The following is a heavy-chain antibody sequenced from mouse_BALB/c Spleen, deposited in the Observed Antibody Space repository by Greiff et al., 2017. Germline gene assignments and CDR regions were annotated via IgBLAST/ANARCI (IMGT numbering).Heavy chain of an antibody. CDR1: GFTFSSYT. CDR2: ISSGGSYT. Sequence: DVMLVESGGGLVKPGGSLKLSCAASGFTFSSYTMSWVRQTPEKRLEWVATISSGGSYTYYPDSVKGRFTISRDNAKNTLYLQMSSLKSEDTAMYYCTRGDYGNFPWFAYWGQGTLVTVAA. D-gene: IGHD2-1*01. CDR3: TRGDYGNFPWFAY. V-gene: IGHV5-6-4*01. J-gene: IGHJ3*01.